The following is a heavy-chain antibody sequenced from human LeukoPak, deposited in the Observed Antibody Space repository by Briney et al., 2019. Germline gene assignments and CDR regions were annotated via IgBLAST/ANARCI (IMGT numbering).Heavy chain of an antibody. CDR3: ARSLWFGELKND. CDR2: IYHSGST. J-gene: IGHJ4*02. Sequence: SETLSLTCAVYGGSFSGYYWSWVRQPPGKGLEWIGEIYHSGSTNYNPSLKSRVTISVDKSKNQFSLKLSSVTAADTAVYYCARSLWFGELKNDWGQGTLVTVSS. D-gene: IGHD3-10*01. V-gene: IGHV4-34*01. CDR1: GGSFSGYY.